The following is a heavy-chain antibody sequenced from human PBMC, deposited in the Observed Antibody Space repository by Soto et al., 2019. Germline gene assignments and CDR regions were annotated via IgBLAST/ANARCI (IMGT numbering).Heavy chain of an antibody. V-gene: IGHV3-30*04. CDR3: ARDMIPRIFYYFDY. D-gene: IGHD3-16*01. CDR2: ISYDGSNK. CDR1: GFTFSSYA. Sequence: GGSLRLSCAASGFTFSSYAMHWVRQAPGKGLEWVAVISYDGSNKYYADSVKGRFTISRDNSKNTLYLQMNSLRAEDTAVYYCARDMIPRIFYYFDYWGQGTLVTVSS. J-gene: IGHJ4*02.